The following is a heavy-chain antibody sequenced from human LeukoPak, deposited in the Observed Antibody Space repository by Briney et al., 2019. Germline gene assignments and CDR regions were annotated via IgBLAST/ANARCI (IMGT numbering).Heavy chain of an antibody. D-gene: IGHD1-1*01. CDR2: IKSDGSST. V-gene: IGHV3-74*01. Sequence: GGSLRLSCAASGFTFSSYWMHWVRQAPRKGLVWVSRIKSDGSSTSYADSVKGRFTISRDNAKNTLYLQMNSLRAEDTAVYYCARDLNWDLFDYWGQGTLVTVSS. J-gene: IGHJ4*02. CDR3: ARDLNWDLFDY. CDR1: GFTFSSYW.